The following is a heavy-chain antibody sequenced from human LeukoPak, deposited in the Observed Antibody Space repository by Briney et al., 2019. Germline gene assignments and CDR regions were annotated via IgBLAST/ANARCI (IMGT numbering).Heavy chain of an antibody. CDR2: IWYEGSNK. Sequence: PGGSMRLSCAASGFTFSNNGMHWVRQAPGKGLEWVAVIWYEGSNKYYADSVKGRFTISRDNSKNTLYMQMNSLRVEDTAVYYCATAPRGGDYEDYWGQGTLVTVSS. D-gene: IGHD4-17*01. V-gene: IGHV3-33*01. J-gene: IGHJ4*02. CDR3: ATAPRGGDYEDY. CDR1: GFTFSNNG.